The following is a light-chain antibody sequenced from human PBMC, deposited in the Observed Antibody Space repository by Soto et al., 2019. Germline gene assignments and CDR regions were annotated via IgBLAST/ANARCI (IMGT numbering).Light chain of an antibody. CDR2: AAS. Sequence: IQLTPSPSSLSASVVDRVTITCRASQGISSYLAWYQQTPGKAPKLLIYAASTLQSGVPSKFSGSGSGTDFTLTISSLQPEDSATYYCQQLNSYPLTFGGGTKVDI. J-gene: IGKJ4*01. CDR3: QQLNSYPLT. CDR1: QGISSY. V-gene: IGKV1-9*01.